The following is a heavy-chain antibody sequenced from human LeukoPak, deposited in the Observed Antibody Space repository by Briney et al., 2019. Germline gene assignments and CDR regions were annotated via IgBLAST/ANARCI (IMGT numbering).Heavy chain of an antibody. Sequence: GASVKVSCKASGYTFTGYYMHWVRQAPGQGLEWMGWINPNSGGTNYAQKFQGRVTMTRDTSISTAYMELSRLRSDDTAVYYCARGVVRGVIITYFDYWGQGTLVTVSS. CDR3: ARGVVRGVIITYFDY. D-gene: IGHD3-10*01. CDR1: GYTFTGYY. J-gene: IGHJ4*02. CDR2: INPNSGGT. V-gene: IGHV1-2*02.